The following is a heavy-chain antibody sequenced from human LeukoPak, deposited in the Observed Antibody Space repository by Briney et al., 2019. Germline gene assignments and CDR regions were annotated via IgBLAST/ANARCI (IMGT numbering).Heavy chain of an antibody. Sequence: SETLSLTCAVYGGSLSGYYWSWIRQPPGKGLEWIGEINHSGSTNYNPSLKSRVTISVDTSKNQFSLKLSSVTAADTAVYYCARVFLDGWPDYYYYGMDVWGQGTTVTVSS. CDR1: GGSLSGYY. CDR2: INHSGST. D-gene: IGHD5-24*01. CDR3: ARVFLDGWPDYYYYGMDV. J-gene: IGHJ6*02. V-gene: IGHV4-34*01.